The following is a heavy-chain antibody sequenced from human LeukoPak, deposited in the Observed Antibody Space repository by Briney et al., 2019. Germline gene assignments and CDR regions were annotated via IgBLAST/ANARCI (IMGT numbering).Heavy chain of an antibody. J-gene: IGHJ4*02. V-gene: IGHV3-30*02. D-gene: IGHD2-2*03. CDR3: AKDQCTRASCDGYPGH. CDR1: GFTFSSYG. Sequence: GGSLRLSCAASGFTFSSYGMHWVRQAPGKGLEWVAFIHFDGSPKYSGDSVKGRFTVSRDNSKNTLYLQMNSLRPEDTAVYYCAKDQCTRASCDGYPGHWGKGTLVTVSS. CDR2: IHFDGSPK.